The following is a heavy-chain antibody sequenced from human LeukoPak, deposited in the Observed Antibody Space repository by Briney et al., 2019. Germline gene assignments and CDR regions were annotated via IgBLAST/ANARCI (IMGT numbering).Heavy chain of an antibody. CDR2: ISGSGGST. CDR1: GFTFSSYA. D-gene: IGHD3-3*01. Sequence: PWGSLRLSCAASGFTFSSYAMSWVRQAPGKGLEWVSAISGSGGSTYYADSVKGRFTISRDNSKNTLYLQMNSLRAEDTAVYYCAKATDDFWSGYTIFDYWGQGTLVTVSS. V-gene: IGHV3-23*01. CDR3: AKATDDFWSGYTIFDY. J-gene: IGHJ4*02.